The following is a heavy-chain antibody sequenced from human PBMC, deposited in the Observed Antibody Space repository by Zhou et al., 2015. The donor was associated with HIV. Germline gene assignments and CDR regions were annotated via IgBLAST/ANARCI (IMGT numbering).Heavy chain of an antibody. Sequence: LVQTGTEVRKPGSSVKVSCKASGGTFSDSDISWVRQAPGQGLEWMGRITPIFDMENLAQKFRGRLTITADKSAGAAYMELSSLRSEDAAVYYCARSSGNYDFAFDIWGQGTRIIVSS. CDR3: ARSSGNYDFAFDI. V-gene: IGHV1-69*04. J-gene: IGHJ3*02. CDR1: GGTFSDSD. D-gene: IGHD3/OR15-3a*01. CDR2: ITPIFDME.